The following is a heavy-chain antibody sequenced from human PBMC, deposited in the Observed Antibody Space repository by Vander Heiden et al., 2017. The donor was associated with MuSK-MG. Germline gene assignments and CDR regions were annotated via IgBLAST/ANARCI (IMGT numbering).Heavy chain of an antibody. D-gene: IGHD2-2*02. CDR1: GFAFSTFG. Sequence: QVQLVESGGGVVQPGSSLRLSCAVSGFAFSTFGIHWVRQPPGKGLEWLAVIAYDGGNRNYVDSVKGRFIISRDNSENTVFLQMNSLRPEDTALYYCAKVVIPQTNTAPLDDWGQGTLVIVYS. V-gene: IGHV3-30*18. CDR3: AKVVIPQTNTAPLDD. J-gene: IGHJ4*02. CDR2: IAYDGGNR.